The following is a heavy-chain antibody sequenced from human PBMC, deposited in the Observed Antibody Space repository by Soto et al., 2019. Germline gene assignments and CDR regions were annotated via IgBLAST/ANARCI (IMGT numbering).Heavy chain of an antibody. CDR1: GFTLDSHW. J-gene: IGHJ4*02. V-gene: IGHV3-74*01. D-gene: IGHD6-19*01. Sequence: ESGGVLVQPGGSLRLTCLASGFTLDSHWMHWVRQAPGEGLVWVSRIKTDGYAAAYADSVKGRFTISRDNAKNTVYLQMNSLRAEDTAVYFCVRESGVAADCWGQGTLVTVSS. CDR3: VRESGVAADC. CDR2: IKTDGYAA.